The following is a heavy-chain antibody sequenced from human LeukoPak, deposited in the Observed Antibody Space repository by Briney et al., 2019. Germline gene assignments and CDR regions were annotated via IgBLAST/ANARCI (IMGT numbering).Heavy chain of an antibody. CDR2: IWSDGNNK. CDR1: GFTFSSYG. V-gene: IGHV3-33*01. CDR3: ARDLSSWTPGY. Sequence: GRSLRLSCAVSGFTFSSYGMHWVRQAPGKGLEWVAVIWSDGNNKDYADSVKGRFTISRDDSKNTLYLQMNSLRAEDTAVYYCARDLSSWTPGYWGQGTLVTVSS. J-gene: IGHJ4*02. D-gene: IGHD6-13*01.